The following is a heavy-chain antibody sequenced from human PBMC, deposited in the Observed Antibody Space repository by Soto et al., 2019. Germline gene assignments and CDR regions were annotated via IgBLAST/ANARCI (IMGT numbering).Heavy chain of an antibody. D-gene: IGHD1-26*01. Sequence: SETLSLTCAVFGASIRSSNWWSWVRQPPGKGLEWIGEIYHSGSTNYNPSLKSRVTISVDRPKNQFSLKLSSVTAADTAVYYCARTRYSGSYLLDDYWGQGTLVTVS. V-gene: IGHV4-4*02. J-gene: IGHJ4*02. CDR1: GASIRSSNW. CDR3: ARTRYSGSYLLDDY. CDR2: IYHSGST.